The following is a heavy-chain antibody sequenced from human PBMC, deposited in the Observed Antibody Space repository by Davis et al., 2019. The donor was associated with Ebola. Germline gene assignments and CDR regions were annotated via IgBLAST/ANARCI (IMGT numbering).Heavy chain of an antibody. D-gene: IGHD6-19*01. Sequence: ASVKVSCKASGYTFTSYYMHWVRQAPGQGLEWMGIINASSGSARYAQNLQGRVTITRDTSASTAYMELSSLRSEDTAVYYCARGGVGAVAWGDWFDPWGQGTLVTVSS. CDR2: INASSGSA. CDR1: GYTFTSYY. J-gene: IGHJ5*02. CDR3: ARGGVGAVAWGDWFDP. V-gene: IGHV1-46*01.